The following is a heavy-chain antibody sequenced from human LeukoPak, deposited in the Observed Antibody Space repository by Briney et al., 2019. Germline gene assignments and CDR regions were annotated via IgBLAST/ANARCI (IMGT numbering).Heavy chain of an antibody. Sequence: TGGSLRLSCAASGFTFSNAWMNWVRQAPGKGLEWVAVISYDGSDKFYADSVKGRFTISRDSSKNTLYLQMNSLRPEDTAVYYCARARPSMWIDYWGQGTLVTVSS. CDR3: ARARPSMWIDY. CDR1: GFTFSNAW. V-gene: IGHV3-30*03. J-gene: IGHJ4*02. CDR2: ISYDGSDK. D-gene: IGHD5-12*01.